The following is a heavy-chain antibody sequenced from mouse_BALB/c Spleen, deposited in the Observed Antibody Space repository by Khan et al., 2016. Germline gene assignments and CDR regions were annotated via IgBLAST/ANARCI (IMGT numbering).Heavy chain of an antibody. CDR3: ARKDAYNDSSSPFAY. V-gene: IGHV5-12-1*01. CDR1: GFAFSSYD. CDR2: INVGGGST. D-gene: IGHD1-1*01. J-gene: IGHJ3*01. Sequence: EVELVESGGGLVKPGGSLKLSCVASGFAFSSYDMSWVRQTPERRLEWVAYINVGGGSTYYPDTVKGRFTISRDNAKNTLYLQMTSLKSEDTAMYYCARKDAYNDSSSPFAYWGQGTLVAVSA.